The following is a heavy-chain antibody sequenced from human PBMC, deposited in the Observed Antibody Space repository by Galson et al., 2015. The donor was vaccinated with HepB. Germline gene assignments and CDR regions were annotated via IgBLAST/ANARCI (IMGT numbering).Heavy chain of an antibody. Sequence: SLRLSCAASGFNFRSHVMTWVRQAPGKGLEWVSSLSGSGAITYYADSVKGRFTISRDNSQNRIFLHMNRLRAEDTALYYCAKDSVSGTYVPTYTDSLRQRALVTVSS. CDR2: LSGSGAIT. D-gene: IGHD1-26*01. CDR3: AKDSVSGTYVPTYTDS. CDR1: GFNFRSHV. V-gene: IGHV3-23*01. J-gene: IGHJ4*02.